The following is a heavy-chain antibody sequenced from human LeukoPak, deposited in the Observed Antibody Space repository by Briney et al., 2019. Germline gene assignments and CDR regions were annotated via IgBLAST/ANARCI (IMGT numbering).Heavy chain of an antibody. Sequence: SETLSLTCTVSDGSISSSSYYWCWIRQPPGKGLEWIGSTYYSGSTYSNPSFKSRVTISVDTSKNQFSLKLSSVTAADTAVYYCPRHLGVNFTDWYFDLWGRGTLVTVSS. CDR1: DGSISSSSYY. D-gene: IGHD4-23*01. CDR2: TYYSGST. V-gene: IGHV4-39*01. CDR3: PRHLGVNFTDWYFDL. J-gene: IGHJ2*01.